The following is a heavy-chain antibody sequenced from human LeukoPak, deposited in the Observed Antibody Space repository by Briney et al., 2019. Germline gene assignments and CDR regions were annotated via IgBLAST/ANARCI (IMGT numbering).Heavy chain of an antibody. CDR2: MNPNSGNT. CDR3: ARGLRYCSSTSCYAY. D-gene: IGHD2-2*01. CDR1: GYTFTSYD. V-gene: IGHV1-8*01. J-gene: IGHJ4*02. Sequence: GASVKVSCKASGYTFTSYDINWVRQATGQGLEWMGWMNPNSGNTGYAQKFQGRVTMTRNTSISTAYMELSSLRSEDTVVYYCARGLRYCSSTSCYAYWGQGTLVTVSS.